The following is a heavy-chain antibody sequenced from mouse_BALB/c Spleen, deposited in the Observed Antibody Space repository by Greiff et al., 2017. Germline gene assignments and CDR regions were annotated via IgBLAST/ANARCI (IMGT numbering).Heavy chain of an antibody. J-gene: IGHJ3*01. D-gene: IGHD2-3*01. CDR3: AREPDGLFAY. V-gene: IGHV5-9-4*01. CDR1: GFTFSSYA. CDR2: ISSGGSYT. Sequence: EVQVVESGGGLVKPGGSLKLSCAASGFTFSSYAMSWVRQSPEKRLEWVAEISSGGSYTYYPDTVTGRFTISRDNAKNTLYLEMSSLRSEDTAMYYCAREPDGLFAYWGQGTLVTVSA.